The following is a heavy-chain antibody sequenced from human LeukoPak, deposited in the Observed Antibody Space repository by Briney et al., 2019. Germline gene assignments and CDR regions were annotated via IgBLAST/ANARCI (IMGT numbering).Heavy chain of an antibody. Sequence: GGSLRLSCAASGFIFNNYGMHWVRQAPGKGLEWVAVISYDGSNKNYADSVKGRFTISRDSSKNTAYLQMNSLRVEDTAVYYCAKDWALYCGGDCYFNYWGQGTLVTVSS. CDR3: AKDWALYCGGDCYFNY. CDR2: ISYDGSNK. J-gene: IGHJ4*02. D-gene: IGHD2-21*02. CDR1: GFIFNNYG. V-gene: IGHV3-30*18.